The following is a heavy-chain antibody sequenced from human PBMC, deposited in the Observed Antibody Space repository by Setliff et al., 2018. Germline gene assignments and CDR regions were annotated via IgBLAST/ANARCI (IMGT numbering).Heavy chain of an antibody. CDR2: INPSGGST. CDR1: GYTFTSYY. CDR3: VRDRAAIVVGPPTASFDI. V-gene: IGHV1-46*01. J-gene: IGHJ3*02. D-gene: IGHD2-2*01. Sequence: ASVKVSCKASGYTFTSYYMHWVRQAPGQGLEWMGIINPSGGSTSYAQKFQGRVTMTRDTSTSTVYMELSSLRSEDTAVYYCVRDRAAIVVGPPTASFDIWGQGTMVTVSS.